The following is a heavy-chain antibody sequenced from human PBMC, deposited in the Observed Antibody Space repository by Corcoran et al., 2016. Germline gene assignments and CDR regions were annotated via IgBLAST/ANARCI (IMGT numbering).Heavy chain of an antibody. CDR3: TRGIGGYGMDV. Sequence: EVQLVESGGDLVQPGGSLRLSCAASGFTFSDSAIPWVRQASGNGLEWVGRIRSRPNSYATAYAASLGGRFTISRDDSKNTAYLQMNSVKTEDTAVYYCTRGIGGYGMDVWGQGTTVTVSS. CDR1: GFTFSDSA. V-gene: IGHV3-73*02. CDR2: IRSRPNSYAT. D-gene: IGHD2-15*01. J-gene: IGHJ6*02.